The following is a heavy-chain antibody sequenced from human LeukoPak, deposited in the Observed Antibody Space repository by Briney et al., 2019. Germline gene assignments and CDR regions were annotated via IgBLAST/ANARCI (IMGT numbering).Heavy chain of an antibody. J-gene: IGHJ4*02. CDR2: IRYNGSNK. CDR1: GFTFSSYE. V-gene: IGHV3-30*02. D-gene: IGHD6-19*01. Sequence: GGSLRLSCSASGFTFSSYEMNWVRQAPGKGLEWFAFIRYNGSNKYYADSVKGRFTISRDNSKNTLYLQMNSLRAEDTAVYYCAKDGLIAVAGLLDYWGQGTLVTVSS. CDR3: AKDGLIAVAGLLDY.